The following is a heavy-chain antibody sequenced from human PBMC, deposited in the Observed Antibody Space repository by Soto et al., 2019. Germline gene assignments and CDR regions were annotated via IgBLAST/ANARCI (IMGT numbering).Heavy chain of an antibody. Sequence: QVHLVQSGADVKIPGASVKVSCKASGYTFTSYGITWVRQAPGQGLEWMGWISAYNGNTNYAQKLQGRVTLTTDTSTGTAYMELRSLRSDDTALYYCARIAVIGGRFFDYWGQGTRVTVSS. J-gene: IGHJ4*02. CDR3: ARIAVIGGRFFDY. D-gene: IGHD6-19*01. V-gene: IGHV1-18*01. CDR2: ISAYNGNT. CDR1: GYTFTSYG.